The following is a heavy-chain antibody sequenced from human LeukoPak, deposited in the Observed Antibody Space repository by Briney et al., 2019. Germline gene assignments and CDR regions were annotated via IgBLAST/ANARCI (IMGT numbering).Heavy chain of an antibody. CDR1: GGSFSGYY. D-gene: IGHD4-17*01. CDR2: IYYSGTT. V-gene: IGHV4-34*01. CDR3: ARDLGPAYGETGDFDY. Sequence: PSETLSLTCAVYGGSFSGYYWSWIRQPPGKWLEWIGNIYYSGTTYYNPSLKSQVTMSVDTSKNQFSLSLYSVTAADTAVYYCARDLGPAYGETGDFDYWGQGTLVTVSS. J-gene: IGHJ4*02.